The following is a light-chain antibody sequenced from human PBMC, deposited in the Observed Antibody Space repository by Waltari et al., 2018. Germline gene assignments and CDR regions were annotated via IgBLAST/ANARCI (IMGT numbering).Light chain of an antibody. V-gene: IGKV4-1*01. Sequence: VLYRSNKKNYVAGYQQGPGQPPKLLIYWASTRESGVPDRFSGSGSGTDFTLTISSLQAEDVAVYYCQQYYSTPRTFGQGTKVEIE. CDR3: QQYYSTPRT. CDR1: VLYRSNKKNY. J-gene: IGKJ1*01. CDR2: WAS.